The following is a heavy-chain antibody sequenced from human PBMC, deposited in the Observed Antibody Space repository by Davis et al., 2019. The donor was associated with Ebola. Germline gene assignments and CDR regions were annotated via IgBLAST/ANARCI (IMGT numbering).Heavy chain of an antibody. CDR2: IYYSGST. CDR3: ARGASGDIVVVPAAHFDY. D-gene: IGHD2-2*01. Sequence: PSETLSLTCTVSGGSISSYYWSWIRQPPGKGLEWIGYIYYSGSTNYNPSLKSRVTISVDTSKNQFSLKLSSVTAADTAVYYCARGASGDIVVVPAAHFDYWGQGTLVTVSS. J-gene: IGHJ4*02. V-gene: IGHV4-59*01. CDR1: GGSISSYY.